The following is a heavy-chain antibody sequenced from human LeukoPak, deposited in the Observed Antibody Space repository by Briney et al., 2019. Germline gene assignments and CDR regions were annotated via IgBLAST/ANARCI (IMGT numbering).Heavy chain of an antibody. J-gene: IGHJ4*02. V-gene: IGHV5-51*01. CDR3: ARSFIAAAGIDY. D-gene: IGHD6-13*01. CDR2: ISPGDSDT. Sequence: GESLKISFKGSGYSFTSYWIGWVRPLPGKGLEWMGIISPGDSDTRYSPSFQGQVTISADKSTSTAYLQWSSLKASDTAMYYCARSFIAAAGIDYWGQGTLVTVSS. CDR1: GYSFTSYW.